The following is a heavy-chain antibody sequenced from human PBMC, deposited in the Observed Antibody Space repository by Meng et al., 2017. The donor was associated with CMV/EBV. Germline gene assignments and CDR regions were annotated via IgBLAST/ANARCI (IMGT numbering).Heavy chain of an antibody. D-gene: IGHD2-15*01. Sequence: GESLKISCAASGFTFSSYWMHWVRQAPGKGLEWVANIKQDGSEKYYVDSVKGRFTISRDNAKNSLYLQMNSLRAEDTAVYYCARGRLRFDYWGQGTLVTVSS. CDR3: ARGRLRFDY. J-gene: IGHJ4*02. CDR1: GFTFSSYW. CDR2: IKQDGSEK. V-gene: IGHV3-7*01.